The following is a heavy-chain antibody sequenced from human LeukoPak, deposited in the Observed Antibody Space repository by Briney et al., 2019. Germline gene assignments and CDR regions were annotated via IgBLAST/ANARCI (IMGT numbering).Heavy chain of an antibody. D-gene: IGHD3-10*01. V-gene: IGHV3-30*03. CDR3: ATARVDYGMPV. J-gene: IGHJ6*02. Sequence: PGRSLRLSCAASGFTFSSSGMHWVRQAPGKGLXWVAIIPSHGSYQYYADSVKGRFTIPRDNSKNTLYLQMSSLRVEDTAVYHCATARVDYGMPVWGQGTTVTVSS. CDR1: GFTFSSSG. CDR2: IPSHGSYQ.